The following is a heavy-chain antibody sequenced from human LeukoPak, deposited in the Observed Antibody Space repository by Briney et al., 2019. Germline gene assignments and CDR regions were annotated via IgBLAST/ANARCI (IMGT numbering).Heavy chain of an antibody. CDR2: INWNGGST. CDR3: VVPAAISPGY. J-gene: IGHJ4*02. Sequence: PGGSLRLSCAASGFTFDDYGMSWVRQAPGKGLEWVSGINWNGGSTGYADSVKGRFTISRDNAKNSLYLQMNSLRAEDTALYDCVVPAAISPGYWGQGTLVTVSS. CDR1: GFTFDDYG. D-gene: IGHD2-2*01. V-gene: IGHV3-20*01.